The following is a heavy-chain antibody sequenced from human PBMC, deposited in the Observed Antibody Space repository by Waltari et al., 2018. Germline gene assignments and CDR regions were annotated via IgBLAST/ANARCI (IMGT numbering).Heavy chain of an antibody. CDR1: GGSLSSGSYY. CDR2: ISYSGTT. Sequence: QLQLQESGPGLVKPSETLSLTCTVSGGSLSSGSYYWGWIRQPPGKGLESIEYISYSGTTYYNLSLKSRVTMSVDTSRDQYSLSLRSVAAADTAVYYCARYYGNGEGWLDPWGQGTLVTVSS. V-gene: IGHV4-39*07. J-gene: IGHJ5*02. D-gene: IGHD3-3*01. CDR3: ARYYGNGEGWLDP.